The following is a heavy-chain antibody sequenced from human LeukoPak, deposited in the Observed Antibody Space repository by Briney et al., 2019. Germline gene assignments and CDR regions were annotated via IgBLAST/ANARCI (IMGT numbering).Heavy chain of an antibody. CDR1: GFTFSSYG. D-gene: IGHD4-17*01. Sequence: GRSLRLSCAASGFTFSSYGMHWVRQAPGKGLEWVAVISYDGSNKYYADSVKGRFTISRDNSKNTLYLQMNSLRAEDTAVYYCARDPAYGDYLYYFDYWGQGTLVTVSS. J-gene: IGHJ4*02. V-gene: IGHV3-30*03. CDR2: ISYDGSNK. CDR3: ARDPAYGDYLYYFDY.